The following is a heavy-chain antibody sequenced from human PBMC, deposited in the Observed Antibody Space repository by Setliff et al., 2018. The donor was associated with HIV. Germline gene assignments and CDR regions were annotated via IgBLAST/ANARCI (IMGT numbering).Heavy chain of an antibody. Sequence: KPSETLSLTCSVLGDSIRSRSFYWSWVRQVPGKGLEWIGHISNSGPASYNPSLKNRLVILMNSTDNHFSLRLDFVTAADTAVYYCARAAYVWGTYRFSPCDFWGQGAQVTV. V-gene: IGHV4-31*03. D-gene: IGHD3-16*02. CDR2: ISNSGPA. CDR1: GDSIRSRSFY. J-gene: IGHJ4*02. CDR3: ARAAYVWGTYRFSPCDF.